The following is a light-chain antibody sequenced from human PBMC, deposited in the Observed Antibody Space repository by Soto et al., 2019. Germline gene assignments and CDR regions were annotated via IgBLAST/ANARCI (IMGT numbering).Light chain of an antibody. J-gene: IGLJ2*01. CDR3: GTWDTSLRAVV. CDR2: DNA. V-gene: IGLV1-51*01. CDR1: SSNIGSDY. Sequence: QSVLTQPPSVSAAPGQRVTISCSGSSSNIGSDYVSWYQQLPRTAPKLLVYDNANRPSGIPDRFSGYKSGTAATLGISGLQTGDDADYYCGTWDTSLRAVVFGGGTKLTVL.